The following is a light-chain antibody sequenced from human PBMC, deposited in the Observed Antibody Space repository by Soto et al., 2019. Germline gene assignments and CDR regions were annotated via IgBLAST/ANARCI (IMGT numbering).Light chain of an antibody. J-gene: IGKJ1*01. CDR3: QKYNSAPWT. Sequence: DIPMTQSPSSLSASVGDRVAITCRASQDISNYLAWYQQKPGKVPKVLIYAASTLQSGVPSRFSGSGSGTDFTLTITSLQPEDVATYYCQKYNSAPWTFGQGTKVEIK. CDR1: QDISNY. V-gene: IGKV1-27*01. CDR2: AAS.